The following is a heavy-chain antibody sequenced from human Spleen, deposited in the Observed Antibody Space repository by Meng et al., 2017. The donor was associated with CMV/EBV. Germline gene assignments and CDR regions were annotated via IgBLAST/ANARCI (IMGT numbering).Heavy chain of an antibody. Sequence: GESLKISCAASGFTFSSYEMNWVRQAPGKGLEWVSGINWNSGSKAYADSVKGRFTISRDNSKNTLYLQMNSLRAEDTAVYYCARVDTAMAKMFDYWGQGTLVTVSS. V-gene: IGHV3-NL1*01. CDR1: GFTFSSYE. CDR2: INWNSGSK. J-gene: IGHJ4*02. D-gene: IGHD5-18*01. CDR3: ARVDTAMAKMFDY.